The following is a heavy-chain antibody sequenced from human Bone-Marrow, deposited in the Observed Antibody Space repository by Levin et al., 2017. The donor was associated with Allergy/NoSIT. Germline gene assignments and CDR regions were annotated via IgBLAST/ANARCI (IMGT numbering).Heavy chain of an antibody. J-gene: IGHJ4*02. D-gene: IGHD3-9*01. Sequence: GGSLRLSCAASGFTFSSYSMNWVRQAPGKGLEWVSYISSSSSTIYYADSVKGRFTISRDNAKNSLYLQMNSLRAEDTAVYYCARGITIFHFDYWGQGTLVTVSS. CDR1: GFTFSSYS. CDR3: ARGITIFHFDY. V-gene: IGHV3-48*01. CDR2: ISSSSSTI.